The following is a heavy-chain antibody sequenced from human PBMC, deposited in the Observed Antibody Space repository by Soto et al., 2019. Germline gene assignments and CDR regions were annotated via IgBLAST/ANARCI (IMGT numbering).Heavy chain of an antibody. CDR3: AGASTLHPGAFEI. J-gene: IGHJ3*02. CDR1: GGSISSGGYS. CDR2: IYYSGST. Sequence: QVQLQESGPGLVKPSQTLSLTCTVSGGSISSGGYSWTWIRQHPGKGLEWIGYIYYSGSTYYKPSLKSRVTISVDTSKNQLSLKLSSVTAADTAVYYCAGASTLHPGAFEIWGQGTTVTVSS. V-gene: IGHV4-31*03. D-gene: IGHD3-16*01.